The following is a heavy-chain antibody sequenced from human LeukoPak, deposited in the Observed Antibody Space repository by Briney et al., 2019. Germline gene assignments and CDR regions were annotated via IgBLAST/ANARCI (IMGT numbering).Heavy chain of an antibody. V-gene: IGHV3-33*01. CDR2: LLYDGNTK. J-gene: IGHJ6*03. CDR1: GFSLSNYG. CDR3: ARDHRPEIQYYYMDV. Sequence: GGSLRLSCAASGFSLSNYGMHWVRQAPGKGLEWVAALLYDGNTKHYADSVEGRFTISRDISKNTFYLQMNSLTAEDTAVYYCARDHRPEIQYYYMDVWGKGTTVAVSS. D-gene: IGHD1-14*01.